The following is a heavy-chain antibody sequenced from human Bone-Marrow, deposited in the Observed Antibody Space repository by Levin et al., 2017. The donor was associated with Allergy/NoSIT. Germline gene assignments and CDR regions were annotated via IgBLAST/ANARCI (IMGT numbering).Heavy chain of an antibody. CDR2: ISGVSNTI. Sequence: GGSLRLSCTASDFTFSDYAMHWVRQAPGKGLEWVSFISGVSNTIYYADSVKGRFTISRDNAKNSLYLQMNSLRDEDTDVYFCGRDRGYSSGYSQSIDCWGQGTLVTVSS. CDR3: GRDRGYSSGYSQSIDC. CDR1: DFTFSDYA. J-gene: IGHJ4*02. D-gene: IGHD5-12*01. V-gene: IGHV3-48*02.